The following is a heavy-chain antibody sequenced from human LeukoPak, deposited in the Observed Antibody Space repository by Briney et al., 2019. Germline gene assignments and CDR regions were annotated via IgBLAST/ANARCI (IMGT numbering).Heavy chain of an antibody. J-gene: IGHJ4*02. CDR2: ISGDGTIK. V-gene: IGHV3-74*03. CDR3: SRSQFDY. CDR1: GFPFSSYW. Sequence: GGSLRLSCEPSGFPFSSYWMLWVRQAPGKGLVWVSRISGDGTIKTYADFVRGRFTISRDNTKNILYLQMNSLKVEDTATYFCSRSQFDYWGQGVLVTVSP.